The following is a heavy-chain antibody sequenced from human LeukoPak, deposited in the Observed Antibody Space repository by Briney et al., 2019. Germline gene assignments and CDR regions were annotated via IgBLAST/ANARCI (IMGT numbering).Heavy chain of an antibody. CDR3: ARLSSWVFEI. CDR1: GFSFSSYA. J-gene: IGHJ3*02. V-gene: IGHV3-30-3*01. D-gene: IGHD3-16*01. Sequence: GGSLRLSCAASGFSFSSYAMHWVRQAPGKGLEWVAVISYDGSNKYYADSVKGRFTISRDNSKNTLYLQMNSLRAEDTAVYFCARLSSWVFEIWGQGTMVTVSS. CDR2: ISYDGSNK.